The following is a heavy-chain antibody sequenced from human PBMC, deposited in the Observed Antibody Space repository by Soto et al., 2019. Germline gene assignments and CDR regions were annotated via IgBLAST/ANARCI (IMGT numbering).Heavy chain of an antibody. Sequence: HPGGSLRLSCAASGFTFSSYAMSRVRQAPGKGLEWVSAISGSGGSTYYADSVKGRFTISRDNSKNTLYLQMNSLRAEDTAVYYCANSGRYYYDSSGNWFDPWGQGTLVTVSS. CDR1: GFTFSSYA. D-gene: IGHD3-22*01. CDR2: ISGSGGST. CDR3: ANSGRYYYDSSGNWFDP. J-gene: IGHJ5*02. V-gene: IGHV3-23*01.